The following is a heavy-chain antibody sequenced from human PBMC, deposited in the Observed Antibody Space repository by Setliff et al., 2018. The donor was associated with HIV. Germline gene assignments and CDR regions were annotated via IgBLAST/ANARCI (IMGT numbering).Heavy chain of an antibody. J-gene: IGHJ6*03. D-gene: IGHD3-10*01. CDR2: VDTTGNT. CDR3: ARDVRWELFPGYFYYYYMDV. Sequence: SETLSLTCNVPGGSISSGSYYWTWIRQPAGKGLEWIGRVDTTGNTNYNPSLNSRVTILADTSKNHFSLELRSVTAADSAIYYCARDVRWELFPGYFYYYYMDVWGTGTTVTVSS. V-gene: IGHV4-61*02. CDR1: GGSISSGSYY.